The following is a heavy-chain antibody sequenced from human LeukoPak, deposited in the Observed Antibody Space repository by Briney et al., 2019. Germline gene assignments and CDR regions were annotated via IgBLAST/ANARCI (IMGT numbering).Heavy chain of an antibody. CDR2: IKSKTDGGTT. Sequence: GGSLRLSCAASGFTFSNAWMSWVRQAPGKGLEWVGRIKSKTDGGTTDYAAPVKGRFTISRDDSKNTLYLQMNSLKTEDTAVYYCTTAYCGGACHSNYYYYGMDVWGQGTTVTVSS. D-gene: IGHD2-21*02. CDR1: GFTFSNAW. V-gene: IGHV3-15*01. CDR3: TTAYCGGACHSNYYYYGMDV. J-gene: IGHJ6*02.